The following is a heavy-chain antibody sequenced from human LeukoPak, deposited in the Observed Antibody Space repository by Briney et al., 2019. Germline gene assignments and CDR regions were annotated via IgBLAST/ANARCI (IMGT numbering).Heavy chain of an antibody. Sequence: ASVKVSCKASGYTFTGYYMHWVRQAPGQGLEWMGGIIPIFGTANYAQKFQGRVTITADESTGTAYMELSSLRSEDTAVYYCARESVVVVAAMGASMDVWGQGTTVTVSS. CDR1: GYTFTGYY. D-gene: IGHD2-15*01. J-gene: IGHJ6*02. V-gene: IGHV1-69*13. CDR3: ARESVVVVAAMGASMDV. CDR2: IIPIFGTA.